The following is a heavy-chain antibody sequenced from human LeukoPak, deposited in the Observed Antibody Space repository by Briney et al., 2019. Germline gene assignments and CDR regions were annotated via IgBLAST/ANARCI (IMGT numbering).Heavy chain of an antibody. CDR3: TTDSYYYDSSGYYFDY. V-gene: IGHV3-15*01. CDR2: IKSKTDGGTT. CDR1: GFTFSNAW. D-gene: IGHD3-22*01. J-gene: IGHJ4*02. Sequence: GGSLRLSCAASGFTFSNAWMSWVRQAPGKGLERVGRIKSKTDGGTTDYAAPVKGRFTISRDDSKYTLYLQMNSLKTEDTAVYHCTTDSYYYDSSGYYFDYWGQGTLVTVSS.